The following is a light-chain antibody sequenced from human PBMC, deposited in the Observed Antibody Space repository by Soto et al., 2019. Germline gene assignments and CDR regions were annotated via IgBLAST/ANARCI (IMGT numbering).Light chain of an antibody. Sequence: EILLTQSPVTLSVSPGERATLSSRASQSVSSNLAWYQQKPGQAPSILIYGAFTRATGIPARFSGSGSGTDFTLTISSLEPEDFAVYYCQQRSNWPRTFGQGTKV. CDR3: QQRSNWPRT. J-gene: IGKJ1*01. CDR1: QSVSSN. V-gene: IGKV3-11*01. CDR2: GAF.